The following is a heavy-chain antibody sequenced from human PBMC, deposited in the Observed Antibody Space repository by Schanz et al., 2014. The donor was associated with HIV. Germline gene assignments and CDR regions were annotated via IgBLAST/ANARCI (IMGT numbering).Heavy chain of an antibody. V-gene: IGHV3-30*09. CDR2: MSHDGFSK. J-gene: IGHJ3*02. Sequence: QVQLVESGGGLVKPGGSLRLSCTASGLTFSSSIMHWVRQAPGKGLEWVAGMSHDGFSKYFADSVKGRFAISREDSKNTVHLQMDSLRAEDTAVYYCARVSGYNSPDAFDIWGQGTMVTVSS. CDR1: GLTFSSSI. CDR3: ARVSGYNSPDAFDI. D-gene: IGHD5-12*01.